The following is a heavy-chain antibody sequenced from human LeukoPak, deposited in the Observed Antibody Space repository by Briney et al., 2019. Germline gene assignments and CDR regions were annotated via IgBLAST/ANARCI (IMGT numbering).Heavy chain of an antibody. V-gene: IGHV3-64*02. J-gene: IGHJ6*03. CDR3: AKERYSSSGYYMDV. CDR2: IGTNGGNT. CDR1: GFTFSTYA. Sequence: GGSLRLSCAASGFTFSTYAMHWVRQAPGKGLEYVSAIGTNGGNTYYADSVRGRFTISRDNSKNTLYLQMNSLRAEDTAVYYCAKERYSSSGYYMDVWGKGTTVTVSS. D-gene: IGHD6-13*01.